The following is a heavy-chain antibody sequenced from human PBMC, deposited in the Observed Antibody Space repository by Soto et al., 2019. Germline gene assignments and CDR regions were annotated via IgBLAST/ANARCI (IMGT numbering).Heavy chain of an antibody. V-gene: IGHV3-23*01. CDR1: GFTFSGYA. CDR3: AKDLVGPVAINNRHYYYGMDV. D-gene: IGHD3-22*01. Sequence: LRLSCAASGFTFSGYAMSWVRQAPGKGLEWVSAISGSGGSTYYADSVKGRFTISRDNSKNTLYLQMNSLRAEDTAVYYCAKDLVGPVAINNRHYYYGMDVCGQGTTVTVYS. CDR2: ISGSGGST. J-gene: IGHJ6*02.